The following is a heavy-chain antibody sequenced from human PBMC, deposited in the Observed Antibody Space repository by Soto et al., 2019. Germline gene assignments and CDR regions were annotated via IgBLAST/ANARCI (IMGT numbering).Heavy chain of an antibody. Sequence: GESLKISCKGSGYSFTSYWIGWVRQMPGKGLEWMGIIYPGDSDTRYSPSFQGQVTISADKSISTAYLQWSSLKASDTAMYYCARSGGDTAMVPYGMDVWGQGTTVTVSS. CDR2: IYPGDSDT. V-gene: IGHV5-51*01. D-gene: IGHD5-18*01. CDR1: GYSFTSYW. J-gene: IGHJ6*02. CDR3: ARSGGDTAMVPYGMDV.